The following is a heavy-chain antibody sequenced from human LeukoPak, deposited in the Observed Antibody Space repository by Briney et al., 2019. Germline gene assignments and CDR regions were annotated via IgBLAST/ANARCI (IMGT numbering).Heavy chain of an antibody. V-gene: IGHV3-30*18. CDR1: GFTFSSYG. D-gene: IGHD3-22*01. CDR2: ISYDGSNK. CDR3: AKDSRYYYDSSGYSWFDP. J-gene: IGHJ5*02. Sequence: PGRSLRLSCAASGFTFSSYGMYWVRQAPGKGLEWVAVISYDGSNKYYADSVKGRFTISRDNAKNSLYLQMNSLRAEDTALYYCAKDSRYYYDSSGYSWFDPWGQGTLVTVSS.